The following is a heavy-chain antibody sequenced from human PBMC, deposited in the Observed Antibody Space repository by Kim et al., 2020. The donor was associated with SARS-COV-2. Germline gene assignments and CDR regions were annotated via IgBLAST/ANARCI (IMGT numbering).Heavy chain of an antibody. CDR3: ARDSEATVDY. J-gene: IGHJ4*02. V-gene: IGHV3-7*01. D-gene: IGHD4-17*01. Sequence: EKYYVDSVKGRFTISRDNAKNSLYLQMNSLRAEDTAVYYCARDSEATVDYWGQGTLVTVSS. CDR2: EK.